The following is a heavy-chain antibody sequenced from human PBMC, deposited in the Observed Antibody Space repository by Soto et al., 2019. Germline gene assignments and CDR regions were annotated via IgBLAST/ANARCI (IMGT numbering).Heavy chain of an antibody. Sequence: PLETLSLTCAVSASSISSAYFWGWIRQPPGKGLEWIATIFHTGGTYYNPSLKSRVTTSVDTSKNQFSLRLNSFTAANPALYFCARTWLAGGTPADAFDIWGQGTMVTVSS. CDR3: ARTWLAGGTPADAFDI. CDR1: ASSISSAYF. D-gene: IGHD2-15*01. V-gene: IGHV4-38-2*01. J-gene: IGHJ3*02. CDR2: IFHTGGT.